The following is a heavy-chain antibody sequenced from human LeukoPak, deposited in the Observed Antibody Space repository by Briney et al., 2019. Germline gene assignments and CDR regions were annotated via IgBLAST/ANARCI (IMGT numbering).Heavy chain of an antibody. Sequence: ASVKVSCRASGYTFTGNYIHWVRQAPGQGLEWMGRINPNSGGTTYAQRFQGRVTMTRDTSISTAFMELTRLRPDDTAMYYCARDREYDVLNGDGWGQGTLVTVSS. V-gene: IGHV1-2*06. D-gene: IGHD3-9*01. CDR1: GYTFTGNY. J-gene: IGHJ4*02. CDR3: ARDREYDVLNGDG. CDR2: INPNSGGT.